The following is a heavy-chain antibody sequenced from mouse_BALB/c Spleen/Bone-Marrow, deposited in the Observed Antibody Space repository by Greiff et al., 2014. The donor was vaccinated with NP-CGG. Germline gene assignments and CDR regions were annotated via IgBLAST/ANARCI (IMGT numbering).Heavy chain of an antibody. Sequence: VQLQESGAELVKPGASVKLSCKASGYTFTSYWMHWVKQRPGQGLEWIGEIDPSDSYTNYNQKFKGKATLTVDKSSSTAYMQLSSLTSEDSAVYYCARGRNGYDGYWYFDVWGAGTTVTVSS. V-gene: IGHV1-69*02. CDR1: GYTFTSYW. CDR3: ARGRNGYDGYWYFDV. D-gene: IGHD2-2*01. CDR2: IDPSDSYT. J-gene: IGHJ1*01.